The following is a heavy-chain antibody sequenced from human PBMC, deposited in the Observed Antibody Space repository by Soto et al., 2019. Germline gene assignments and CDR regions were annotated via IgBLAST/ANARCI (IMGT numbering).Heavy chain of an antibody. V-gene: IGHV3-23*01. J-gene: IGHJ6*02. CDR2: ISGSGGST. CDR1: GFTFSSYA. D-gene: IGHD5-18*01. CDR3: AKALRRSDSYGYGDYYYYGMDV. Sequence: EVQLLESGGGLVQPGGSLRLSCAASGFTFSSYAMSWVRQAPGKGLEWVSAISGSGGSTYYADSVKGRFTISRDNSKNTLYLQMNSLRAEDTAVYYCAKALRRSDSYGYGDYYYYGMDVWGQGTTVTVSS.